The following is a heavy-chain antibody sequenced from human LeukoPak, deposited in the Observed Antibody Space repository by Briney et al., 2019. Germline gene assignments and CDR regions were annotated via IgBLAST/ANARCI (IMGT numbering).Heavy chain of an antibody. J-gene: IGHJ4*02. CDR1: GFTFSSYA. V-gene: IGHV3-30*04. D-gene: IGHD2-15*01. CDR2: ISYDGSNK. Sequence: GRSLRLSCAASGFTFSSYAMHWVRQAPGKGLEWVAVISYDGSNKYYADSVKGRFTISRDNSKNTLYLQMNSLRAEDTAVYYCARDLLGYCSGGSCYSAPRNWGQGTLVTVSS. CDR3: ARDLLGYCSGGSCYSAPRN.